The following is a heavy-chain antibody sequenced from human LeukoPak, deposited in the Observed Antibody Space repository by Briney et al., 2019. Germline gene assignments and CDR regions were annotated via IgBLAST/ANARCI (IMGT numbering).Heavy chain of an antibody. D-gene: IGHD4-17*01. CDR1: GGSFSDNL. CDR3: ARHPTVTTFYVHH. Sequence: PSETLSLTCAVYGGSFSDNLWSWIRQPPGKGLEWIGSIYYSGSTYYNPSLKSRVTVSVDTSKNQFSLNLSSVTAADTAVYYCARHPTVTTFYVHHWGQGTLVTVSS. V-gene: IGHV4-34*01. J-gene: IGHJ1*01. CDR2: IYYSGST.